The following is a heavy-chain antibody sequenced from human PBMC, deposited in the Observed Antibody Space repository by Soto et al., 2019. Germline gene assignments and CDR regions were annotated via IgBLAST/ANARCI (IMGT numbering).Heavy chain of an antibody. V-gene: IGHV5-51*01. Sequence: EVQLVQSGAEVKKPGESLTISCQASGDTFTRYWIAWLRQMPGKGLEWMGIIYPGDSNTRYSPSFQGQVTISADKSITTAYLRWTSLKASDTAMYYCARPDDSASNGWFGPWGQGTLVTVSS. CDR2: IYPGDSNT. CDR3: ARPDDSASNGWFGP. D-gene: IGHD2-8*01. CDR1: GDTFTRYW. J-gene: IGHJ5*02.